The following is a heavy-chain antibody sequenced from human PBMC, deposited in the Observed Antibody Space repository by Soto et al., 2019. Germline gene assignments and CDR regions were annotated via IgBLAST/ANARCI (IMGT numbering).Heavy chain of an antibody. J-gene: IGHJ4*02. V-gene: IGHV2-5*02. CDR1: ELTLSTSGVG. CDR2: IYWDDDK. D-gene: IGHD3-10*01. Sequence: QITLKESGPTLVEPTQTLTLTCTSSELTLSTSGVGVGWIRQPPGKALEWLALIYWDDDKRYSPSLKSRLTITKVTSNNQVVLPMTNMDPVDTATYYCVHSHVLRWFGFDSWGQGTLVTVP. CDR3: VHSHVLRWFGFDS.